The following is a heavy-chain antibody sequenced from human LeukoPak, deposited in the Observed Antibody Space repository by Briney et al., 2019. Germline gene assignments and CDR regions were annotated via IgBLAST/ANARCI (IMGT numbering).Heavy chain of an antibody. CDR3: ARVSHTVTTFDY. CDR1: GFTFSSYS. Sequence: PGGSLRLSCAASGFTFSSYSMNWVRQAPGKGLEWVSSISSSSYIYYADSVKGRFTISRDNAKNSLYLQMNSLRAEDTAVYYCARVSHTVTTFDYWGQGTLVTVSS. D-gene: IGHD4-17*01. CDR2: ISSSSYI. J-gene: IGHJ4*02. V-gene: IGHV3-21*01.